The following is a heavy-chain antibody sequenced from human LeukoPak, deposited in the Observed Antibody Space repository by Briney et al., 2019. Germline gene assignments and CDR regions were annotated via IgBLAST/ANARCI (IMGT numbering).Heavy chain of an antibody. CDR1: GFTFSSYS. D-gene: IGHD1-1*01. CDR2: ISSSSSYI. CDR3: ARALRELDPFDY. J-gene: IGHJ4*02. V-gene: IGHV3-21*01. Sequence: PGGSLRLSCAASGFTFSSYSMNWVRQAPGKGLEWVSSISSSSSYIYYADSVKGLFTISRDNAKNSLYLQMNSLRAEDTAVYYCARALRELDPFDYWGQGTLVTVSS.